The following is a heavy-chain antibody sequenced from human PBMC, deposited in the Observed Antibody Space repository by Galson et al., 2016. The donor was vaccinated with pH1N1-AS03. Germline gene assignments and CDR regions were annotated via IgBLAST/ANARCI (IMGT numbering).Heavy chain of an antibody. CDR2: ISSSGSHI. J-gene: IGHJ6*02. CDR3: ARDLSGEGSPVGYAMAV. V-gene: IGHV3-21*01. Sequence: SLRLSCADSGSTFSLKSMNWVRQAPGKGLEWISSISSSGSHIYYADSVKGGFTISSDNAKNSLYLQMNSLRDEDTAVYYCARDLSGEGSPVGYAMAVWGPGTTVTVSS. CDR1: GSTFSLKS. D-gene: IGHD1-26*01.